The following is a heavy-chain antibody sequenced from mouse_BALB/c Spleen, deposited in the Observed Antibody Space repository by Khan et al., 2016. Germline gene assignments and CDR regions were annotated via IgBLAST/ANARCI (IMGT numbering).Heavy chain of an antibody. J-gene: IGHJ4*01. CDR3: LRDAMDY. CDR1: GYSFTGYY. CDR2: INPNNGGS. D-gene: IGHD1-1*01. Sequence: VQLQQSGPDLVKPVASVKISCKASGYSFTGYYMYWVKQSHEKSLEWIGRINPNNGGSYSNQKFKGKAILTVDKSSSTAYMELRSLTSDDSAVYDCLRDAMDYWGQGTSVTVSS. V-gene: IGHV1-18*01.